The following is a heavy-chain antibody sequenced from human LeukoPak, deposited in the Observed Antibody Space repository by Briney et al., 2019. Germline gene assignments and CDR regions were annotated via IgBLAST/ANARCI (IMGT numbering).Heavy chain of an antibody. CDR2: IWYDGSNK. D-gene: IGHD2-15*01. CDR3: AKDRWELRGYFDY. CDR1: GFTFSSYG. J-gene: IGHJ4*02. V-gene: IGHV3-33*06. Sequence: PGRSLRLSCAASGFTFSSYGMHWVRQAPAKGLEWVAVIWYDGSNKYYADSVKGRFTISRGNSKNSLYLQMNSLRAEDTAVYYCAKDRWELRGYFDYWGQGTLVTVSS.